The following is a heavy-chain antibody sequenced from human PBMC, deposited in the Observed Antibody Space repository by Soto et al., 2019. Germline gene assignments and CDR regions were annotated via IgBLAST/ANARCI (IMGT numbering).Heavy chain of an antibody. V-gene: IGHV4-61*01. Sequence: SETLSLTCTVSGGSVSSGSYHRSWIRQPPGKGLEWIGYIFFTGSTNYNPSLKSRVTISVDTSKNQFSLKLRSVTAADTAVYYCARDGHGMDVWGQGTTVTVSS. CDR2: IFFTGST. CDR3: ARDGHGMDV. CDR1: GGSVSSGSYH. J-gene: IGHJ6*02.